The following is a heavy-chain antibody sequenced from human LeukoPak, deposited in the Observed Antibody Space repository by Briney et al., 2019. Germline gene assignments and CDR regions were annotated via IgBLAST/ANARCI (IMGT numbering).Heavy chain of an antibody. CDR3: ARVRSRDGYRLFDY. V-gene: IGHV1-46*01. D-gene: IGHD5-24*01. Sequence: ASVKVSCKASGYTFTSYYMHWVRQAPGQGLEWMGIINPSGGSTSSAQKFQGRVTMTRDMSTSTVDMELSSLRSEDTAVYSCARVRSRDGYRLFDYWGQGTLVTVSS. CDR1: GYTFTSYY. CDR2: INPSGGST. J-gene: IGHJ4*02.